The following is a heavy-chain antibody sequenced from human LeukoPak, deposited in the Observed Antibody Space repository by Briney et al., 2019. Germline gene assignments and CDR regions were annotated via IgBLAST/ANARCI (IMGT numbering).Heavy chain of an antibody. CDR3: AIPRITMIVVHYYYGMDV. CDR2: IIPIFGTA. CDR1: GGTFSSYA. Sequence: ASAKVSCKASGGTFSSYAISWVRQAPGQGLEWMGGIIPIFGTANYAQKFQGRVTITADESTSTAYMELSSLRSEDTAVYYCAIPRITMIVVHYYYGMDVWGQGTTVTVSS. V-gene: IGHV1-69*13. J-gene: IGHJ6*02. D-gene: IGHD3-22*01.